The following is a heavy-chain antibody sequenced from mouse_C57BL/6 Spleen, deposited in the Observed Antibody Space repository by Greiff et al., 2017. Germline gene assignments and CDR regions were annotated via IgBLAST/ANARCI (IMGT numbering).Heavy chain of an antibody. CDR2: IYCDDDK. D-gene: IGHD3-1*01. Sequence: QFTLKVSGPGIFQSSQTLRLTCSFSGFSLRTSGMGVSWIRHPSGKGLEWLAPIYCDDDKRYNPSLKSRLTISKDTSRNQVFLKIASVDTSDTATCYFARRLNSGFDFWGPGTTLTVSS. J-gene: IGHJ2*01. V-gene: IGHV8-12*01. CDR3: ARRLNSGFDF. CDR1: GFSLRTSGMG.